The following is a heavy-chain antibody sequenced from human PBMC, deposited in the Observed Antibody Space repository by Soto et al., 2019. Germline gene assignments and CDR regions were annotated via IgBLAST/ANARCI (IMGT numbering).Heavy chain of an antibody. CDR2: LSGSGGST. D-gene: IGHD3-10*01. V-gene: IGHV3-23*01. Sequence: GGSLRLSCAASGFTFSSYAMSWVRQAPGKGLEWVSALSGSGGSTYYADSVKGRFTISRDNSKNTLYLQMNSLRAEDTAVYYCAKDRLWLGDLVDAFDIWGQGTMVTVSS. CDR1: GFTFSSYA. CDR3: AKDRLWLGDLVDAFDI. J-gene: IGHJ3*02.